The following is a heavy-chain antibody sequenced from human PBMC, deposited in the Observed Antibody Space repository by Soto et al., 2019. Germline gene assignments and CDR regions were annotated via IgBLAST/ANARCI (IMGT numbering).Heavy chain of an antibody. V-gene: IGHV3-7*01. CDR1: GFTFSSYW. CDR2: IKQDGSEK. Sequence: EVQLVESGGGLVQPGGSLRLSCAASGFTFSSYWMSWVRQAPGKGLEWVANIKQDGSEKYYVDSVKGRFTISRDNAKNSLYLQMNSLRAEDTAVYYCARDRGGSSSFNTYYYDGMDVWGQGTTVTVSS. CDR3: ARDRGGSSSFNTYYYDGMDV. J-gene: IGHJ6*02. D-gene: IGHD6-13*01.